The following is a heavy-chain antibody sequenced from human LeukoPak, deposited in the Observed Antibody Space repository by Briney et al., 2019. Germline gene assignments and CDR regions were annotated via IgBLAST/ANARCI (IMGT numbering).Heavy chain of an antibody. CDR1: GGSISSYY. V-gene: IGHV4-59*01. D-gene: IGHD5-24*01. CDR2: MYYSGST. Sequence: TSETLSLTCTVSGGSISSYYWSWIRQPPGKGLEWIGSMYYSGSTNYNPSLKSRVTISVDTSKNQFSLKLSSVTAADTAVYYCARENGYKYDYWGQGTPVTVSS. CDR3: ARENGYKYDY. J-gene: IGHJ4*02.